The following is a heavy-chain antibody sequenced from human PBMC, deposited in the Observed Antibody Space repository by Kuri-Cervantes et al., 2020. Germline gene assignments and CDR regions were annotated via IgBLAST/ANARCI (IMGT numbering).Heavy chain of an antibody. J-gene: IGHJ3*02. D-gene: IGHD3-9*01. Sequence: GGSLRLSCAASGFTFSSYGMHWVRQAPGKGLEWVAVIWYDGSNKYYADSVKGRFTISRDNSKNTLYLQMNSLRAEDTAVYYCAREGRTYYDILTGVDAFDIWGQGTMVTVSS. V-gene: IGHV3-33*01. CDR3: AREGRTYYDILTGVDAFDI. CDR1: GFTFSSYG. CDR2: IWYDGSNK.